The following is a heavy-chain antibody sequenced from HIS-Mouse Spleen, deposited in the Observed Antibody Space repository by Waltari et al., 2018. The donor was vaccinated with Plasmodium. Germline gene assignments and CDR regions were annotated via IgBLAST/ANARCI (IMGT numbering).Heavy chain of an antibody. CDR2: IKQDGSEK. Sequence: EVQLVESGGGLVQPGGSLRPPCAASGFNFSSYWMSWVRQAPGKGREWVANIKQDGSEKYYVDSVKGRFTISRDNAKNSLYLQMNSLRAEDTAVYYCASSWYWYFDLWGRGTLVTVSS. J-gene: IGHJ2*01. V-gene: IGHV3-7*01. CDR1: GFNFSSYW. CDR3: ASSWYWYFDL. D-gene: IGHD6-13*01.